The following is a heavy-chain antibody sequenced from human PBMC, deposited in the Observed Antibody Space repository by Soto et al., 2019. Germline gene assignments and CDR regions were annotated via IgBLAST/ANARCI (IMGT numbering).Heavy chain of an antibody. CDR2: INPSGGYT. D-gene: IGHD2-21*02. V-gene: IGHV1-46*03. CDR3: ARGGGIVVVTAPYDP. Sequence: QVQLVQSGAEVKKPGASVKVSCKASGYTFSSYYMNWVRQAPGQGLEWLGIINPSGGYTTYAQRFLGRVTMTSDTSTSTVHKELSSLTSEDTAVYYCARGGGIVVVTAPYDPWGQGTLVTVSS. CDR1: GYTFSSYY. J-gene: IGHJ5*02.